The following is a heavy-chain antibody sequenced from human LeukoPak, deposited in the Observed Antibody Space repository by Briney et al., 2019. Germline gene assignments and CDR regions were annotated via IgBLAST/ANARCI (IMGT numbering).Heavy chain of an antibody. CDR1: GYSISSDYY. CDR2: ISSSGSTI. Sequence: LSLTCAVSGYSISSDYYMSWIRQAPGKGLEWVSYISSSGSTIYYADSVKGRFTISRDNAKNSLYLQMNSLRAEDTAVYYCARDVPGITMVRGVPSYYYYMDVWGKGTTVTVSS. D-gene: IGHD3-10*01. J-gene: IGHJ6*03. V-gene: IGHV3-11*01. CDR3: ARDVPGITMVRGVPSYYYYMDV.